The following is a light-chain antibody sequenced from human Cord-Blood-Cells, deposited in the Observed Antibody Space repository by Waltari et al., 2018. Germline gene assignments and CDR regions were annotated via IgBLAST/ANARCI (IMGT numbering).Light chain of an antibody. V-gene: IGKV4-1*01. Sequence: DIVMTQSPDSLVVSLGERATINCKSSRSVLYSSNNKNYLAWYQQKPGQPPKLLIYWASTRESGVPDRFSGSGSGTDFTLTISSLQAEDVAVYYCQQYYSTPQTFGGGTKVEIK. CDR1: RSVLYSSNNKNY. CDR3: QQYYSTPQT. CDR2: WAS. J-gene: IGKJ4*01.